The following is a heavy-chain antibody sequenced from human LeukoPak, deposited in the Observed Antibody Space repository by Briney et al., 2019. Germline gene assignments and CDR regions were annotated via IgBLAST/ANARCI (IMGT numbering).Heavy chain of an antibody. CDR2: IRSSSSTI. CDR1: GFTFSSYS. J-gene: IGHJ4*02. CDR3: ARDPSGYGPVDY. V-gene: IGHV3-48*01. D-gene: IGHD3-10*01. Sequence: GGSLRLSCAASGFTFSSYSMNWVRQAPGKGLEWVSYIRSSSSTIYYADSVKGRFTISRDNAKNSLYLQMNSLRAEDTAVYYCARDPSGYGPVDYWGQGTLVTVSS.